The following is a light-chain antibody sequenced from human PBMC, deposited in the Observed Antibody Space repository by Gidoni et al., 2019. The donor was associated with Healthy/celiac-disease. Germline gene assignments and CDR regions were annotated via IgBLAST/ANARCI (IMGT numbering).Light chain of an antibody. CDR2: WAS. Sequence: DIVMTQSPDSLAVSLGERATINCKSSQSVLYSSNNKNYLAWYQQKPGQPPKLLIYWASTRESGFPDRFRGSGSGTDFTLTISSLQAEDVAVYYCQQYYSTPRFTFGPGTKVDIK. J-gene: IGKJ3*01. CDR3: QQYYSTPRFT. CDR1: QSVLYSSNNKNY. V-gene: IGKV4-1*01.